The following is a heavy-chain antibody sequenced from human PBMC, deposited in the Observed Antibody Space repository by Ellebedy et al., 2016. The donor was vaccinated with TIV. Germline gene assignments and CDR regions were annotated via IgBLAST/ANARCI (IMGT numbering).Heavy chain of an antibody. J-gene: IGHJ4*02. V-gene: IGHV3-23*01. CDR3: AKAPASDYRYRISFDY. CDR1: GFTVSSNY. D-gene: IGHD4-17*01. CDR2: ISGSGGST. Sequence: GESLKISCAASGFTVSSNYMSWVRQAPGKGLEWVSAISGSGGSTYYADSVKGRFTISRDNSKNTLYLQMNSLRAEDMAVYYCAKAPASDYRYRISFDYWGQGTLVTVSS.